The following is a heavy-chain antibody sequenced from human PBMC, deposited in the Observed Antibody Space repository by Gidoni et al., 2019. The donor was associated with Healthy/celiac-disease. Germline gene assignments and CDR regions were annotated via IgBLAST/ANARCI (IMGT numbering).Heavy chain of an antibody. J-gene: IGHJ3*02. V-gene: IGHV3-21*01. CDR3: ARDPVKGYCSSTSCYRSNDAFDI. Sequence: EVQLVESGGGLVKPGGSLRLSCAASGFTFSSYRMNWVRQAPGKGLEWVSSISSSSSYIYYADSVKGRFTISRDNAKNSLYLQMNSLRAEDTAVYYCARDPVKGYCSSTSCYRSNDAFDIWGQGTMVTVSS. D-gene: IGHD2-2*01. CDR2: ISSSSSYI. CDR1: GFTFSSYR.